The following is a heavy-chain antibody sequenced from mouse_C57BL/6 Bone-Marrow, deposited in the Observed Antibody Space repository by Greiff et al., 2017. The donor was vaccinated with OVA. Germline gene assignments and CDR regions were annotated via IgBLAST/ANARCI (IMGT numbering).Heavy chain of an antibody. CDR2: IAPSISET. CDR3: ARYPFYFDY. V-gene: IGHV1-52*01. J-gene: IGHJ2*01. CDR1: GYTFPSSW. Sequence: QVQLQQPGAELVRPGSSVKLSCKASGYTFPSSWLNWLKPRPIQGLEWIGNIAPSISETHSNQKFKDKATLTVDKSSSAAYMQLSSLTSEDSAVYYCARYPFYFDYWGQGTTRTVSS.